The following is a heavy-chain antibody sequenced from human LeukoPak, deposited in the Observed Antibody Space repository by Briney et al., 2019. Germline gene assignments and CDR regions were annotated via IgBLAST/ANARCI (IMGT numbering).Heavy chain of an antibody. V-gene: IGHV4-59*01. CDR2: IYYSRST. CDR1: GGSISSYY. CDR3: ARDSWNHAQFDY. D-gene: IGHD1-14*01. J-gene: IGHJ4*02. Sequence: SETLSLTCTVSGGSISSYYWSWIRQPPGKGLEWIGYIYYSRSTNYNPSLKSRVTISVDTSKNQFSLKLSSVTAADTAVYYCARDSWNHAQFDYWGQGTLVTVSS.